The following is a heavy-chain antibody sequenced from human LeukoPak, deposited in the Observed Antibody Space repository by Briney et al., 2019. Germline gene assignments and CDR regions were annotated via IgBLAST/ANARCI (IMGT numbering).Heavy chain of an antibody. J-gene: IGHJ5*02. D-gene: IGHD1-7*01. CDR3: ATVTGTTGWFDP. CDR2: IYYSGST. Sequence: PSQTMSLTCTVSGGSISSGGYYGSWIRQPPGKGLEWIGYIYYSGSTYYNPSLKSRVTISVDTSKNQFSLKLSSVTAADTAVYYCATVTGTTGWFDPWGQGTLVTVSS. CDR1: GGSISSGGYY. V-gene: IGHV4-30-4*08.